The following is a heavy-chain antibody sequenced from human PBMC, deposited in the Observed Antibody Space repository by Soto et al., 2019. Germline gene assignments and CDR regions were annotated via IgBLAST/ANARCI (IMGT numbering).Heavy chain of an antibody. CDR2: IYYRGNT. Sequence: QLQLQESGPGLVKPSETLSLTCSVSGDSINSDKYYWGWIRQPPGKGLEWIGSIYYRGNTYYTPSLQTRITLALDKSKRQYSRKRTSVTAADSAMYFCARLEGLATISYYFDFCGQGALVTVSS. V-gene: IGHV4-39*01. J-gene: IGHJ4*02. CDR1: GDSINSDKYY. D-gene: IGHD3-9*01. CDR3: ARLEGLATISYYFDF.